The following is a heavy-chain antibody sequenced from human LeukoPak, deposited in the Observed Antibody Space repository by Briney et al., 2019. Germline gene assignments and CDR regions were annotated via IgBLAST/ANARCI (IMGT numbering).Heavy chain of an antibody. CDR1: GFTFSSYA. CDR3: AKDYYEEGAFDI. D-gene: IGHD3-22*01. V-gene: IGHV3-23*01. J-gene: IGHJ3*02. CDR2: ISGSSGST. Sequence: GGSLRLSCAASGFTFSSYAMSWVRQAPGKGLEWVSAISGSSGSTYYADSVKGRFTISRDNSKNTLYLQMNSLRAEDTAVYYCAKDYYEEGAFDIWGQGTMVTVSS.